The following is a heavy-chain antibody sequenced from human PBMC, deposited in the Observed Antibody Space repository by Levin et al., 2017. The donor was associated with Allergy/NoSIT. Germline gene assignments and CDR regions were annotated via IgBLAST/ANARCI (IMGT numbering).Heavy chain of an antibody. CDR3: ARDIGDY. CDR2: LNQGGSET. Sequence: PGESLKISCAASGFTFSTYWMTWVRQAPGKGLEWVATLNQGGSETYYVDAVKGRFTISRDNAKNSLYLQMNSLRAEDTAVYYCARDIGDYWGQGTLVTVSS. CDR1: GFTFSTYW. V-gene: IGHV3-7*01. J-gene: IGHJ4*02.